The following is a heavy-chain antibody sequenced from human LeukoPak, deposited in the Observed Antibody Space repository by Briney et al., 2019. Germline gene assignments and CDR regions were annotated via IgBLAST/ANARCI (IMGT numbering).Heavy chain of an antibody. CDR1: EFSVGSNY. CDR2: IYSGGST. CDR3: ARGDHYYYYYMDV. D-gene: IGHD2-21*02. J-gene: IGHJ6*03. Sequence: GGSLRLSCAASEFSVGSNYMTWVRQAPGKGLEWVSLIYSGGSTYYADSVKGRFTISRDNSKNTLYLQMNSLRAEDTAVYYCARGDHYYYYYMDVWGKGTTVTISS. V-gene: IGHV3-66*01.